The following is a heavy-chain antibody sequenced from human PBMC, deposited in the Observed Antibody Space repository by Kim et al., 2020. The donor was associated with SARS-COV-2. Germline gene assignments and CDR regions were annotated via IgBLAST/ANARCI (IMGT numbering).Heavy chain of an antibody. CDR3: AKGDYSSSQPFDY. V-gene: IGHV3-23*03. Sequence: GGSLRLSCAASGFTFSTYAMSWVRQAPGKGLEWVSVIYSGGTSTYYADSVKGRFTISRDNSKNTLYLQMNSLRVEDTAVYYCAKGDYSSSQPFDYWGQGTLVTVSS. J-gene: IGHJ4*02. CDR2: IYSGGTST. D-gene: IGHD6-6*01. CDR1: GFTFSTYA.